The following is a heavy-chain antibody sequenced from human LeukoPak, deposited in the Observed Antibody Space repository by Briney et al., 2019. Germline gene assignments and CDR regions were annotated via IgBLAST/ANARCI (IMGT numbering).Heavy chain of an antibody. CDR3: ARVQRLWVGDLLSNAFDI. V-gene: IGHV4-59*01. CDR1: GGSISSYY. CDR2: IYYSGTT. J-gene: IGHJ3*02. Sequence: SETLSLTCTVSGGSISSYYWSWIRQPPGKGLEWIGYIYYSGTTNYNPSLKSRVTISVDTPKNQFSLRLSSVTAADTAVYYCARVQRLWVGDLLSNAFDIWGQGTKVTVSS. D-gene: IGHD3-10*01.